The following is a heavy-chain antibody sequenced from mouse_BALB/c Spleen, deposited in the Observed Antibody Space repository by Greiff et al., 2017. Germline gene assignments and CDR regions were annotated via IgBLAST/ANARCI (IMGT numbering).Heavy chain of an antibody. CDR1: GYSITSDYA. J-gene: IGHJ3*01. CDR3: ANYYGYLAWFAY. V-gene: IGHV3-2*02. D-gene: IGHD1-2*01. CDR2: ISYSGST. Sequence: EVKLMESGPGLVKPSQSLSLTCTVTGYSITSDYAWNWIRQFPGNKLEWMGYISYSGSTSYNPSLKSRISITRDTSKNQFFLQLNSVTTEDTATYYCANYYGYLAWFAYWGQGTLVTVSA.